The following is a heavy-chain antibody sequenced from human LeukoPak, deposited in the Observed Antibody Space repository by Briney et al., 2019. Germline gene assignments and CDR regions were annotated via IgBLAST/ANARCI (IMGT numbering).Heavy chain of an antibody. CDR1: GLXFSDYS. V-gene: IGHV3-23*01. CDR3: AKDAAGPEY. J-gene: IGHJ4*02. D-gene: IGHD6-13*01. Sequence: GGSLRLSCAASGLXFSDYSMTWVRQAPGKGLFWVSGISAGGGSTYYAASVKGRFSISRDNSRNTLYLQMNSLRAEDTAVYYCAKDAAGPEYWGQGTLVTVSS. CDR2: ISAGGGST.